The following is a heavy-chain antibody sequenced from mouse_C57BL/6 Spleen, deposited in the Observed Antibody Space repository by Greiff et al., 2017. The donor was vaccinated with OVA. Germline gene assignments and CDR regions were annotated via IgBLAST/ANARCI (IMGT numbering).Heavy chain of an antibody. J-gene: IGHJ4*01. D-gene: IGHD2-3*01. CDR3: ARYRDGYYGHYAMDY. V-gene: IGHV14-2*01. Sequence: EVMLVESGAELVKPGASVKLSCTASGFNIKDYYMHWVKQRTEQGLEWIGRIDPEDGETKYAPKFQGKATITADTSSNTAYLQLSSLTSEDTAVYYCARYRDGYYGHYAMDYWGQGTSVTVSS. CDR2: IDPEDGET. CDR1: GFNIKDYY.